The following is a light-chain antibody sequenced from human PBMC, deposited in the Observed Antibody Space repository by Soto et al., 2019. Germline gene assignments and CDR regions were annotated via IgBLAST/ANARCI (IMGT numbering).Light chain of an antibody. CDR2: AAS. J-gene: IGKJ3*01. CDR1: QGVPNNY. V-gene: IGKV3-20*01. CDR3: QHYGGSPG. Sequence: EMVLTQSPGTLSLSPGESATLTCRARQGVPNNYLAWYQQVPGQAPRLLIFAASNRAAGIPDRFSASGSGAIFTLTIDRLEPEDSAVYYCQHYGGSPGFGPGTMVQIK.